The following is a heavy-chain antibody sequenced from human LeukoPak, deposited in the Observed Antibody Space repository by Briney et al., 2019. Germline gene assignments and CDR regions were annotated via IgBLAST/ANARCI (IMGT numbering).Heavy chain of an antibody. Sequence: PSETLSLTCTILGGSINNTDWWSWFRQPPGKGLEWIAEIHHGGSTIYNPSLKSRVTISIDKSKNHFSLKLSSVTATDTAVYYCAGTSFYGSGPDSWGQEILVTVPS. V-gene: IGHV4-4*02. J-gene: IGHJ5*01. CDR3: AGTSFYGSGPDS. CDR2: IHHGGST. CDR1: GGSINNTDW. D-gene: IGHD3-10*01.